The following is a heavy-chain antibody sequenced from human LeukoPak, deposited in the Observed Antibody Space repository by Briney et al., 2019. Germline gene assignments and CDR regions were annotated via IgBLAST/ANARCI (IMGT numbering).Heavy chain of an antibody. Sequence: PSETLSLTCTVSGGSISSSSYYWDWIRQPPGKGLEWIGSFHYGGSTYYNPSLKSRVTMPVDTSKNQFSLKLNSVTAADTAVYYCTRHVFESCTSSTCYEDYFDYWGQGTLVTVSS. CDR2: FHYGGST. V-gene: IGHV4-39*01. CDR3: TRHVFESCTSSTCYEDYFDY. D-gene: IGHD2-2*01. CDR1: GGSISSSSYY. J-gene: IGHJ4*02.